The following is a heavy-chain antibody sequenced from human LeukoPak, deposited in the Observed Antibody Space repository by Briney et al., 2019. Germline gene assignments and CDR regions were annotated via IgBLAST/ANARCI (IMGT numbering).Heavy chain of an antibody. CDR2: INPNSGGT. D-gene: IGHD2-2*01. CDR1: GYTFTGYY. CDR3: ARADIVVVPAAIAHYYGMDV. Sequence: ASVKVSCKVSGYTFTGYYMHWVRQAPGQGLEWMGWINPNSGGTNYAQKFQGWVTMTRDMSISTAYMELSRLRSDDTAVYYCARADIVVVPAAIAHYYGMDVWGQGTTVTVSS. J-gene: IGHJ6*02. V-gene: IGHV1-2*04.